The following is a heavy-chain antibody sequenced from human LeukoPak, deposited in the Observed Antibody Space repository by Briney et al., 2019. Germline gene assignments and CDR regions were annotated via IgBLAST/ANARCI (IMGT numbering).Heavy chain of an antibody. CDR1: GGTFGSNT. D-gene: IGHD3-9*01. Sequence: ASVKVSCKASGGTFGSNTISWVRQAPGQGLEWMGVIIPIFGTANNAQKFQGRVTIAADDATSTAYMELSSLTSEDMAVYYCAKGTYDILTGTSLYAYYGFDVWGQGTAVTVSS. J-gene: IGHJ6*02. CDR3: AKGTYDILTGTSLYAYYGFDV. V-gene: IGHV1-69*13. CDR2: IIPIFGTA.